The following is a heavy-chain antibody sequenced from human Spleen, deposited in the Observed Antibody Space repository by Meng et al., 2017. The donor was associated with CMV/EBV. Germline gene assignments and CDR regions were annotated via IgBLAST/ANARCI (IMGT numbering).Heavy chain of an antibody. CDR2: IYYSGST. CDR1: GGSISSSSYY. Sequence: QLQLPESGPGLVKPSETLSLTCTVSGGSISSSSYYWGWIRQPPGKGLEWIGSIYYSGSTYYNPSLKSRVTISVDTSKNQFSLKLRFVTAADTAVYYCAREGRSHQVGVSVYWGQGNLVTVSS. D-gene: IGHD2-21*01. CDR3: AREGRSHQVGVSVY. V-gene: IGHV4-39*07. J-gene: IGHJ4*02.